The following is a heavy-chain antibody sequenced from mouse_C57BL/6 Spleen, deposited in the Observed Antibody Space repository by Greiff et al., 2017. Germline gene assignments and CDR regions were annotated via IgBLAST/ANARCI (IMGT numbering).Heavy chain of an antibody. CDR3: TRFYYGSSYYAMDY. CDR2: IDPETGGT. D-gene: IGHD1-1*01. J-gene: IGHJ4*01. CDR1: GYTFTDYE. Sequence: QVQLQQSGAELVRPGASVTLSCKASGYTFTDYEMHWLKQTPVHGLEWIGAIDPETGGTAYNQKFKGKAILTADKSSSTAYMELRSLTSEDSAVYYCTRFYYGSSYYAMDYWGQGTSVTVSS. V-gene: IGHV1-15*01.